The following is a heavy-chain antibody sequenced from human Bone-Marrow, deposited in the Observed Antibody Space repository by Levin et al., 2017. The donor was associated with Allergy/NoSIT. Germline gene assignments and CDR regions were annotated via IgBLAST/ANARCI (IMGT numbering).Heavy chain of an antibody. CDR3: ARVALPRYCTSTSCSDSGYYFDY. CDR1: GFTFSSYD. D-gene: IGHD2-2*01. V-gene: IGHV3-13*04. Sequence: GLSLRLSCAASGFTFSSYDMHWVRQATGRGLEWFASLFPLSSSSSSFSFPGRFTVSRDNAKNSFYLQMNSLRAGDTAVYYCARVALPRYCTSTSCSDSGYYFDYWGQGTLVTVSS. J-gene: IGHJ4*02. CDR2: LFPLSSS.